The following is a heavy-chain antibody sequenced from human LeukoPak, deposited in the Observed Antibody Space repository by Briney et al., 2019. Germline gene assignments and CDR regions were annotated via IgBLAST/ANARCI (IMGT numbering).Heavy chain of an antibody. CDR3: ARTTEGYCRGRSCYSYYYYMDV. J-gene: IGHJ6*03. V-gene: IGHV4-59*01. D-gene: IGHD2-15*01. CDR2: IYYSGST. Sequence: PSETLSLTCTVSGGSISSYYWSWIRQPPGQGLEWMGYIYYSGSTNYNPSLKSRVTITVDTSKNQFSLKLSSVTAADTAAYYCARTTEGYCRGRSCYSYYYYMDVWGKGTTVTVSS. CDR1: GGSISSYY.